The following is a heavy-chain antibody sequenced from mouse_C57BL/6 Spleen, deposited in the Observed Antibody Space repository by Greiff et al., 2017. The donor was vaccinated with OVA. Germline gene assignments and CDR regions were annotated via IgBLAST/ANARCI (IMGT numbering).Heavy chain of an antibody. CDR2: IYPGDGDT. J-gene: IGHJ2*01. V-gene: IGHV1-82*01. CDR1: GYAFSSSW. D-gene: IGHD1-1*01. Sequence: QVQLKESGPELVKPGASVKISCKASGYAFSSSWMNWVKQRPGKGLEWIGRIYPGDGDTNYNGKFKGKATLTADKSSSTAYMQLSSLTSEDSAVYFCAREDGSVDYWGQGTTLTVSS. CDR3: AREDGSVDY.